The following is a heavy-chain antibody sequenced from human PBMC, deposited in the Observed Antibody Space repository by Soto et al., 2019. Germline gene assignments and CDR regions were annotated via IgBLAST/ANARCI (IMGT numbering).Heavy chain of an antibody. V-gene: IGHV1-18*04. CDR1: GYDFPDYG. J-gene: IGHJ4*02. Sequence: QVELVQSGPEMKKPGASVTVSCRATGYDFPDYGISWVRQAPGQGLEWMGWIRSYKHNTHIAQIFKDRVTLTADTATRTAFMEWRSLGSDDPAVYYCARLPNQGLRGIVAHFLDDWGQGTPVTVSS. CDR3: ARLPNQGLRGIVAHFLDD. CDR2: IRSYKHNT. D-gene: IGHD3-10*01.